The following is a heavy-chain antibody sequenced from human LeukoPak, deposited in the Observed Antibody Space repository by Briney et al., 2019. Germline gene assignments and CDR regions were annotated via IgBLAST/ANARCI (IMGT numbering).Heavy chain of an antibody. CDR1: GFTFDDYG. CDR2: INWNGGST. V-gene: IGHV3-20*04. D-gene: IGHD6-19*01. CDR3: ARASSGWYNDAFDI. J-gene: IGHJ3*02. Sequence: GGSLRLSCAASGFTFDDYGMSWVRQAPGKGLEWVSGINWNGGSTGYADSVKGRFTISRDNAKNSLYLQMNSLRAEDTAVYYCARASSGWYNDAFDIWGQGTMVTVSS.